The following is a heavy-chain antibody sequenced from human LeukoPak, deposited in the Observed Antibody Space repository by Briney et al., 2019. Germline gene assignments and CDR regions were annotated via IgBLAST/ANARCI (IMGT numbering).Heavy chain of an antibody. CDR3: AAEGGTEYSSSSTLFDY. V-gene: IGHV3-21*04. Sequence: GGSLRLSCAASGFTFSSYSMNWVRQAPGKGLELGSSISSSSSYIYYADSVKGRFTISRDNAKNSLYLQMNSLRSEDTAVYYCAAEGGTEYSSSSTLFDYWGQGTLVTVSS. D-gene: IGHD6-6*01. CDR2: ISSSSSYI. J-gene: IGHJ4*02. CDR1: GFTFSSYS.